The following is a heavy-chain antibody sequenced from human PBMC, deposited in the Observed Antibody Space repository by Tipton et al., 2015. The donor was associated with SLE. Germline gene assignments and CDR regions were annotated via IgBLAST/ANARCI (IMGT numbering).Heavy chain of an antibody. J-gene: IGHJ4*01. V-gene: IGHV4-61*02. CDR3: ARGGASVLIRNCYFDY. CDR1: GGSISSGFYY. CDR2: IYVSGST. Sequence: TLSLTCTVSGGSISSGFYYWSWIRQPAGKGLEWIGRIYVSGSTNYNPSLKSRVTMSVDVSKNQFSLKLSSVTAADTAVYYCARGGASVLIRNCYFDYWGQGSLVTFSS. D-gene: IGHD2-8*01.